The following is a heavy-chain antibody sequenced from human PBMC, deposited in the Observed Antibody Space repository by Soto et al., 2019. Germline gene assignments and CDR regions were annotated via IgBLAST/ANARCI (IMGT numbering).Heavy chain of an antibody. CDR1: GFTFSSYG. CDR2: ISYDGSNK. CDR3: AKDSGDYVGFDY. V-gene: IGHV3-30*18. D-gene: IGHD4-17*01. Sequence: VQLVESGGGVVQPGRSLRLSCAASGFTFSSYGMHWVRQAPGKGLEWVAVISYDGSNKYYADSVKGRFTISRDNSKNTLYLHMNSLRAEDTAVYYCAKDSGDYVGFDYWGQGTLVTVSS. J-gene: IGHJ4*02.